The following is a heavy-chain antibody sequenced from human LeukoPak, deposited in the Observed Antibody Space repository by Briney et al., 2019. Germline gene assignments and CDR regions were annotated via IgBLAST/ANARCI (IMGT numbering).Heavy chain of an antibody. CDR1: GFTFSSYE. CDR2: ISSSGSTR. D-gene: IGHD6-13*01. V-gene: IGHV3-48*03. CDR3: AGTYSSSWYDFYYYYYMDV. Sequence: GGSLRLSCAASGFTFSSYEMNWVRQAPGKGLEWVSYISSSGSTRYYADSVKGRFTISRDNAKNSLYLQMNSLRAEDTAVYYCAGTYSSSWYDFYYYYYMDVWGKGTTVTISS. J-gene: IGHJ6*03.